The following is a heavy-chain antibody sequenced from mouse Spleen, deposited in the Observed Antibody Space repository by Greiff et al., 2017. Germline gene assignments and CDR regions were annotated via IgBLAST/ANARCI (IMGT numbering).Heavy chain of an antibody. CDR1: GYSITSGYY. CDR2: ISYDGSN. Sequence: ESGPGLVKPSQSLSLTCSVTGYSITSGYYWNWIRQFPGNKLEWMGYISYDGSNNYNPSLKNRISITRDTSKNQFFLKLNSVTTEDTATYYCARDSGYYLDYWGQGTTLTVSS. D-gene: IGHD1-3*01. J-gene: IGHJ2*01. CDR3: ARDSGYYLDY. V-gene: IGHV3-6*01.